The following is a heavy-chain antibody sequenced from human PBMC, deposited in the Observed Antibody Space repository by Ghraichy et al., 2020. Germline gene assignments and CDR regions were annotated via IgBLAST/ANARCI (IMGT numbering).Heavy chain of an antibody. CDR2: ISYDGSNK. J-gene: IGHJ4*02. D-gene: IGHD3-3*01. CDR3: ARDQAPAKEWLLSPDY. Sequence: GGSLRLSCAASGFTFSSYAMHWVRQAPGKGLEWVAVISYDGSNKYYADSVKGRFTISRDNSKNTLYLQMNSLRAEDTAVYYCARDQAPAKEWLLSPDYLGQGSLVAVSS. CDR1: GFTFSSYA. V-gene: IGHV3-30*04.